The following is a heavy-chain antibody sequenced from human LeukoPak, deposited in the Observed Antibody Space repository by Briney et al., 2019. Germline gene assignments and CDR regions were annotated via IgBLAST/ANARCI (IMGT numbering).Heavy chain of an antibody. CDR2: ISGSGGST. CDR1: GFTFSSYG. J-gene: IGHJ4*02. Sequence: GGSLRLSCAASGFTFSSYGMSWVRQAPGKGLEWVSAISGSGGSTYYADSVKGRFTISRDNPKNTLYLQMNSLRAEDTAVYYCARVTGGYNLVDYWGQGTLVTVSS. V-gene: IGHV3-23*01. D-gene: IGHD5-24*01. CDR3: ARVTGGYNLVDY.